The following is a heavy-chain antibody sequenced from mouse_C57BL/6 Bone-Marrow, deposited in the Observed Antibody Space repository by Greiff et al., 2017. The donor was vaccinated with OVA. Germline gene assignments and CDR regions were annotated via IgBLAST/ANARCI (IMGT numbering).Heavy chain of an antibody. J-gene: IGHJ4*01. V-gene: IGHV1-9*01. Sequence: LQESGAELMKPGASVKLSCKATGYTFTGYWIEWVKQRPGHGLEWIGEILPGSGSTNYNEKFKGKATFTADTSSNTAYMQLSSLTTEDSAIYYCARKVYDYDVEVYYYAMDYWGQGTSVTVSS. CDR3: ARKVYDYDVEVYYYAMDY. CDR2: ILPGSGST. D-gene: IGHD2-4*01. CDR1: GYTFTGYW.